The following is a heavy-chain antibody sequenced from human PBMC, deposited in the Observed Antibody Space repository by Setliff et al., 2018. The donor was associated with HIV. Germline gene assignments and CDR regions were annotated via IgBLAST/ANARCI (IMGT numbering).Heavy chain of an antibody. CDR3: ARGYDVLLWIGSQYGRGNLDS. CDR1: GYILTSHY. D-gene: IGHD3-10*01. Sequence: GASVKVSCKASGYILTSHYMHWVRQAPGQGLEWMGIINPSVGSTSYAQKFQGRVTMTRDTSTSTVYMELSSLRSEDTAVYYCARGYDVLLWIGSQYGRGNLDSWGQGTPVTV. J-gene: IGHJ4*02. CDR2: INPSVGST. V-gene: IGHV1-46*01.